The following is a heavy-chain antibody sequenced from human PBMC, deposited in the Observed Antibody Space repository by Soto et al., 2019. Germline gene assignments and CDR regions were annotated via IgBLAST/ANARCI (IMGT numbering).Heavy chain of an antibody. CDR3: ARGVRRAAARRIHYYYGTDV. J-gene: IGHJ6*02. CDR1: GGSISSYY. CDR2: IYYSGST. Sequence: SETLALTCTVSGGSISSYYWSWIRQPPGKGLEWIGYIYYSGSTNYNPSLKSRVTISVDTSKNQFSLKLSSVTAADTAVYYCARGVRRAAARRIHYYYGTDVCGQGTMGTVSS. D-gene: IGHD6-13*01. V-gene: IGHV4-59*01.